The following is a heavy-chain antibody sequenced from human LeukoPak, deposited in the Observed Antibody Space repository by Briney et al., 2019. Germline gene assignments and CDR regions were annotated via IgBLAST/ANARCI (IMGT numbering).Heavy chain of an antibody. CDR1: GFTFSSYW. CDR3: ARDDSLTTDSAFDI. CDR2: IKQDGSEK. D-gene: IGHD4-17*01. V-gene: IGHV3-7*01. J-gene: IGHJ3*02. Sequence: PGGSLRLSCAAYGFTFSSYWMSWVRQAPGKGLEWVANIKQDGSEKYYVDSVKGRFTISRDNAKNSLYLQMNSLRAEDTAVYYCARDDSLTTDSAFDIWGQGTMVTVSS.